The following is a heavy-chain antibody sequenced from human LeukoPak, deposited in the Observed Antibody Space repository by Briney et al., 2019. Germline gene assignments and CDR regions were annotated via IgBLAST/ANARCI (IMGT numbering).Heavy chain of an antibody. J-gene: IGHJ4*02. V-gene: IGHV3-74*01. CDR3: ARDRIRYALSVFDY. CDR1: GFTFSNYW. Sequence: GGSLRLSCAASGFTFSNYWMHWVRQAPGKGLVWVSRINSDGSSTTSADSVKGRFTISRDNAKNTLYLQMSSLRPEDTALYYCARDRIRYALSVFDYWGQGTLVTVSS. D-gene: IGHD2-2*01. CDR2: INSDGSST.